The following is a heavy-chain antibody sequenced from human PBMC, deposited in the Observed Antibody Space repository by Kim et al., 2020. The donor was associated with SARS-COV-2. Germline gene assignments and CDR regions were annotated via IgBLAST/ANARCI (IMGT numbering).Heavy chain of an antibody. CDR2: ISYDGSNK. D-gene: IGHD3-10*01. V-gene: IGHV3-30*04. CDR3: ARDREEVLLWFGELSFGYFDY. Sequence: GGSLRLSCAASGFTFSSYAMHWVRQAPGKGLEWVAVISYDGSNKYYADSVKGRFTISRDNSKNTLYLQMNSLRAEDTAVYYCARDREEVLLWFGELSFGYFDYWGQGTLVTVSS. CDR1: GFTFSSYA. J-gene: IGHJ4*02.